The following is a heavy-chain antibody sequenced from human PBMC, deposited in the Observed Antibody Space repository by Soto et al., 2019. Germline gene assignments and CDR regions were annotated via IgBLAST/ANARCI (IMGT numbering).Heavy chain of an antibody. Sequence: ASVEVCCEACGYTFASYYRQWVRQAPGQGLEWMGIINPSGGSTSYAQKFQGRVTMTRDTSTSTVYMELSSLRSEDTAVYYCAKGGITIFGVVIPGYFDYWGQGTLVTVSS. CDR3: AKGGITIFGVVIPGYFDY. J-gene: IGHJ4*02. CDR2: INPSGGST. V-gene: IGHV1-46*01. D-gene: IGHD3-3*01. CDR1: GYTFASYY.